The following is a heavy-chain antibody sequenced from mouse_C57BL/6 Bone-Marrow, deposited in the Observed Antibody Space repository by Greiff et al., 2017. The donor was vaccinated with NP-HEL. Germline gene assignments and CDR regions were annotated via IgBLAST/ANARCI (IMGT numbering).Heavy chain of an antibody. J-gene: IGHJ3*01. D-gene: IGHD2-3*01. CDR2: ISSGSSTI. CDR3: AKGGWDGYYAWFAY. V-gene: IGHV5-17*01. Sequence: EVNVVESGGGLVKPGGSLKLSCAASGFTFSDYGMHWVRQAPEKGLEWVAYISSGSSTIYYADTVKGRFTISRDNAKNTLFLQMTSLRSEDTAMYYCAKGGWDGYYAWFAYWGQGTLVTVSA. CDR1: GFTFSDYG.